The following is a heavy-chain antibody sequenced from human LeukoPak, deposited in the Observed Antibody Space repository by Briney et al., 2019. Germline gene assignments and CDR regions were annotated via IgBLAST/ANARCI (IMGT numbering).Heavy chain of an antibody. J-gene: IGHJ4*02. V-gene: IGHV5-51*01. Sequence: GESLKISCQASGYTFTDYWVGWVRQMPGKGLEWMGIIYPGDSDTRYSPSFQDQVTISADKFISTAYLQWSSLKASDTAMYHCARAYYYDTSGSYQTFDYWGQGTLVTVSS. CDR1: GYTFTDYW. CDR2: IYPGDSDT. CDR3: ARAYYYDTSGSYQTFDY. D-gene: IGHD3-22*01.